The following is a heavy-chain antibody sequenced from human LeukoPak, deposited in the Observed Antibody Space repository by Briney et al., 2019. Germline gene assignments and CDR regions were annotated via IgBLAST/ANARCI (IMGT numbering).Heavy chain of an antibody. CDR2: IYSSGNI. D-gene: IGHD3/OR15-3a*01. Sequence: GGSLRLXCAASGFTVSNNYMSWVRQAPGKGLEWVSVIYSSGNIYYADSVKGRFTISRDNSKNTLYLQMNSLRAEDTAVYYCARDGLDRGSREYYFDFWGQGTLVTVSS. V-gene: IGHV3-53*01. CDR1: GFTVSNNY. J-gene: IGHJ4*02. CDR3: ARDGLDRGSREYYFDF.